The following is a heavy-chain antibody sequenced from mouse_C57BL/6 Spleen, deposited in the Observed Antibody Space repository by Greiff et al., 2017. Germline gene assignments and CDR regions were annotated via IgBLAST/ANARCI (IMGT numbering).Heavy chain of an antibody. D-gene: IGHD1-1*01. V-gene: IGHV1-64*01. CDR1: GYTFTSYW. CDR3: DSGTAVVASDY. CDR2: IHPNSGST. Sequence: VQLQQPGAELVKPGASVKLSCTASGYTFTSYWMHWVKQRPGQGLEWIGMIHPNSGSTNYNAKFKSKATLTVDKSSSTAYMHLSSLTSEDSEVSYSDSGTAVVASDYWGQGTTLTVSS. J-gene: IGHJ2*01.